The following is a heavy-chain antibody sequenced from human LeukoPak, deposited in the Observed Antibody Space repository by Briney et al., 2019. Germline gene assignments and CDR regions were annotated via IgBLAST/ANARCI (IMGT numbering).Heavy chain of an antibody. V-gene: IGHV1-8*01. CDR1: GYTFTSYD. D-gene: IGHD6-6*01. Sequence: ASVKVSCKASGYTFTSYDINWVRQATGQGLEWMGWMNPNSGNTGYAQKFQGRVTMTRNTSISTAYMELSSLRSEDTVLYYCAIGRYSSSEYYFDYWGQGTLVTVSS. CDR3: AIGRYSSSEYYFDY. CDR2: MNPNSGNT. J-gene: IGHJ4*02.